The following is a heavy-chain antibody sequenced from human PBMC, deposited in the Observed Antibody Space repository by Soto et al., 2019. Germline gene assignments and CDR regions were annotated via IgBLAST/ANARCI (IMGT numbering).Heavy chain of an antibody. Sequence: SVKVSCKASGGTFSSYAISWVRQAPGQGLEWMGGIIPIFGTANYAQKFQGRVTITADESTSTAYMELSSLRSEDTAVYYCAREPPTYYYDSSGLPPTWGQGTLVTVS. CDR1: GGTFSSYA. CDR2: IIPIFGTA. D-gene: IGHD3-22*01. CDR3: AREPPTYYYDSSGLPPT. V-gene: IGHV1-69*13. J-gene: IGHJ5*02.